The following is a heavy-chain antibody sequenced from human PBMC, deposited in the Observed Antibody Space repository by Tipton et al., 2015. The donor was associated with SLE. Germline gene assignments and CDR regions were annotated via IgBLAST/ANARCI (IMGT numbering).Heavy chain of an antibody. J-gene: IGHJ6*02. CDR1: GGSIRTYY. D-gene: IGHD3-22*01. CDR2: MYHSGIT. Sequence: LRLSCSVSGGSIRTYYWSWIRQPPGKGLEWIGYMYHSGITNYNPSLYSRVTISVDTSKNQFSLKMNSVTAADTAVYYCARDPAVYYYDSRRTLKYYYHSLDVWGQGTTVTVSS. V-gene: IGHV4-59*01. CDR3: ARDPAVYYYDSRRTLKYYYHSLDV.